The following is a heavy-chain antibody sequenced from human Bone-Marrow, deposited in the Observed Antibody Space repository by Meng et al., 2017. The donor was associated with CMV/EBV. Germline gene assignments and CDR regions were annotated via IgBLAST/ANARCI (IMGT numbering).Heavy chain of an antibody. D-gene: IGHD5-24*01. Sequence: GESLKISCAASGFTFSSYAMHWVRQAPGKGLEWVAVISYDGSNKYYADSVKGRFTISRDNSKNTLYLQMNSLRAEDTALYYCARWIPRKRWLLPGVDYWGQGTLVTVSS. CDR3: ARWIPRKRWLLPGVDY. CDR1: GFTFSSYA. J-gene: IGHJ4*02. V-gene: IGHV3-30-3*01. CDR2: ISYDGSNK.